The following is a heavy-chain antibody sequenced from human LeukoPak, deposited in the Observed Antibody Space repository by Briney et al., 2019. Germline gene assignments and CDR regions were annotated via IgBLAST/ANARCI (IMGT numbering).Heavy chain of an antibody. J-gene: IGHJ4*02. CDR3: ARSRSGGSLLGY. CDR2: ISYDGSNR. D-gene: IGHD2-15*01. Sequence: GGSLRLSCAASGFTFSSYAMHWVRQAPGKGLEWVAVISYDGSNRYYADSVKGRFTISRDNSKNTLYLQMNSLRAEDTAVYYCARSRSGGSLLGYWGQGTLVTVSS. V-gene: IGHV3-30*04. CDR1: GFTFSSYA.